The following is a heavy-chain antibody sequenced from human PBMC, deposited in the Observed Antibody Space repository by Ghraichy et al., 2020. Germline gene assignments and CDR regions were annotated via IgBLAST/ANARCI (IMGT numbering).Heavy chain of an antibody. J-gene: IGHJ4*02. CDR3: ARADYDFGYYFDY. CDR1: GFTFSSYE. V-gene: IGHV3-48*03. Sequence: GGSLRLSCAASGFTFSSYEMNWVRQAPGKGLEWVSYISSSGSTIYYADSVKGRFTISRDNAKNSLYLQMNSLRAEDTAVYYCARADYDFGYYFDYWGQGTLVTVSS. D-gene: IGHD3-3*01. CDR2: ISSSGSTI.